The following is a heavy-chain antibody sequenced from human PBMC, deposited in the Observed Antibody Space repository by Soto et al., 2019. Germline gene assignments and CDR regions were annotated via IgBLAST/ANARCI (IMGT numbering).Heavy chain of an antibody. CDR1: GDTFTLYS. CDR3: ASSYGSGYRAFDY. CDR2: INPILSMS. Sequence: QVQLVRSGAEVKKPGSSVRVSCKASGDTFTLYSINWVRQAPGLGLEWMGRINPILSMSNYAQRFQGRVTMTADKSTSTAYMELSSLRSEDTATYYCASSYGSGYRAFDYWGQGALVTVSS. J-gene: IGHJ4*02. D-gene: IGHD3-10*01. V-gene: IGHV1-69*02.